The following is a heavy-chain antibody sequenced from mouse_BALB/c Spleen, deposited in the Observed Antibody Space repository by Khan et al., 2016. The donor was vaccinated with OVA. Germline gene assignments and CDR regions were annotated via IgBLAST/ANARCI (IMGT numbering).Heavy chain of an antibody. D-gene: IGHD2-10*01. CDR2: INTYTGEP. J-gene: IGHJ4*01. V-gene: IGHV9-3-1*01. Sequence: QIQLVQSGPELKKPGETVKISCKASGYTFTNYGMNWVKQSPGKALKWMGWINTYTGEPTYADDFKGRFAFSLETSASTAYLQINNLKNEDTATSFCARPPYFSCTLDYWGQGTTVTVSS. CDR3: ARPPYFSCTLDY. CDR1: GYTFTNYG.